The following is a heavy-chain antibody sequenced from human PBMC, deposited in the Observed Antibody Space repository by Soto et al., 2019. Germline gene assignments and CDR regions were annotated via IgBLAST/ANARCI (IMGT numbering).Heavy chain of an antibody. J-gene: IGHJ6*02. CDR2: INHSGST. D-gene: IGHD5-18*01. CDR1: GGSFSGYY. V-gene: IGHV4-34*01. CDR3: AKDEGPPAVTEYGYYYYYGMDV. Sequence: SETLSLTCAVYGGSFSGYYWSWIRQPPGKGLEWIGEINHSGSTNYNPSLKSRVTISVDTSKNQFSLMLSSVTAADTAVYYCAKDEGPPAVTEYGYYYYYGMDVWGQGTTVTVSS.